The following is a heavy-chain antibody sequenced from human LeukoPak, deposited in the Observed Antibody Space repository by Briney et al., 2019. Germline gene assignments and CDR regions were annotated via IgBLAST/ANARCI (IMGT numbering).Heavy chain of an antibody. V-gene: IGHV3-48*04. Sequence: HPGGSLRLSCAASGFTFSSYGMHWVRQAPGKGLEWVSYISSSSSTIYYADSVKGRFTISRDNAKNSLYLLMNSLRAEDTAVYYCARSPTEYYGDYVAFDYWGQGTLVTVSS. CDR1: GFTFSSYG. D-gene: IGHD4-17*01. CDR2: ISSSSSTI. J-gene: IGHJ4*02. CDR3: ARSPTEYYGDYVAFDY.